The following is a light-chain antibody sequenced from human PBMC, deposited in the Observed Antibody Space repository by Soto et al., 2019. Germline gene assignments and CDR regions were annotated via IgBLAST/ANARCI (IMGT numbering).Light chain of an antibody. Sequence: QSALTQSPSASASLGASVKLTCTLSSGHSNYAIAWHQQQSEKGPRYLMKLNSDGSHSKGDGIPDRFSGSSSGAERYLTISSRQSEDEADYYCQTGGSGIVVFGGGTKLTVL. CDR3: QTGGSGIVV. CDR1: SGHSNYA. CDR2: LNSDGSH. V-gene: IGLV4-69*01. J-gene: IGLJ2*01.